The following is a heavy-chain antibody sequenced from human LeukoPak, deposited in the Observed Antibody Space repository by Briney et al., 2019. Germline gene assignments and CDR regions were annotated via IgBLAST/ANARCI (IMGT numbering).Heavy chain of an antibody. Sequence: SETLSLTCTVSGGSISSSYSWGWIRPPPGKGLEWIGNIYYSGSTYYNSSLKSRVTISVDTSKNQFSLKLSSVTASDTAIYYCASTKLGYSSDWHWGQGTLVTVSS. D-gene: IGHD6-19*01. CDR1: GGSISSSYS. J-gene: IGHJ4*02. CDR3: ASTKLGYSSDWH. CDR2: IYYSGST. V-gene: IGHV4-39*01.